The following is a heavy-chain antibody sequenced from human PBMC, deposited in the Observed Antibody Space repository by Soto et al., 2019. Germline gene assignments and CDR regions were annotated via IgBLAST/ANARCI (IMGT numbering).Heavy chain of an antibody. Sequence: QVQLQESGPGLVKPSQTLSLTCTVSGGSISSGGYYWSWICPHPGKGLEWIGYIYYSGSTYYNPSLKSRVTRSVDTSKNQCSLKLSSVSAADTAVYYCARVGTSSIQLWFPDAFDSWGQGTMVTVSS. D-gene: IGHD5-18*01. CDR3: ARVGTSSIQLWFPDAFDS. CDR1: GGSISSGGYY. V-gene: IGHV4-31*03. J-gene: IGHJ3*02. CDR2: IYYSGST.